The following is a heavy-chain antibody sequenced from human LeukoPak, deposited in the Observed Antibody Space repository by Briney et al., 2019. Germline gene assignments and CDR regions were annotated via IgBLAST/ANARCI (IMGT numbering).Heavy chain of an antibody. D-gene: IGHD6-13*01. CDR1: GGSISSGGYY. Sequence: PSETLSLTCTVSGGSISSGGYYWSRIRQHPGKGLEWIGYIYYSGSTYYNPSLKSRVTISVDTSKNQFSLKLSSVTAADTAVYYCARESPKEAAVLDYWGQGTLVTVSS. CDR2: IYYSGST. CDR3: ARESPKEAAVLDY. J-gene: IGHJ4*02. V-gene: IGHV4-31*03.